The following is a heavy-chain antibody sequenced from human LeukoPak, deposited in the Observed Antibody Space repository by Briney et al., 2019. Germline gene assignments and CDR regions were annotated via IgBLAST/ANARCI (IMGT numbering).Heavy chain of an antibody. CDR2: ISSSSSYI. Sequence: GGSLRLSCAASGFTFSSYSMNWVRQAPGKGLEWVSSISSSSSYIYYADSVEGRFTISRDNAKNSLYLQMNSLRAEDTAVYYCARELAAAGLDAFDIWGQGTMVTVSS. V-gene: IGHV3-21*01. D-gene: IGHD6-13*01. CDR1: GFTFSSYS. J-gene: IGHJ3*02. CDR3: ARELAAAGLDAFDI.